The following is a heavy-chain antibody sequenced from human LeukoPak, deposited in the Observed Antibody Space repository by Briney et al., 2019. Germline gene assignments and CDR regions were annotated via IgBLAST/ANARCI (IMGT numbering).Heavy chain of an antibody. CDR3: ARERRVLAGFDP. CDR2: IYYSGST. Sequence: PSETLSLTCAVSGGSISSGGYSWSWIRQPPGKGLEWIGSIYYSGSTYYNPSLKSRVTISVDTSKNQFSLKLSSVTAADTAVYYCARERRVLAGFDPWGQGTLVTVSS. V-gene: IGHV4-39*07. CDR1: GGSISSGGYS. J-gene: IGHJ5*02.